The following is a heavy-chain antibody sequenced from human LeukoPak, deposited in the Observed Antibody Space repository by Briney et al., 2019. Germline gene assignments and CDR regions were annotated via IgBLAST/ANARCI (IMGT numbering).Heavy chain of an antibody. CDR1: GFTFSSYW. V-gene: IGHV3-7*05. Sequence: PGGSLRLSCAASGFTFSSYWMSWVRQAPGKGLEWVANIKQDGSEKYYVDSLKGRFTISRDNAKNSLYLQMNSLRAEATAVYYCARGYISPRMNWFDPWGQGTLVTVSS. J-gene: IGHJ5*02. CDR3: ARGYISPRMNWFDP. CDR2: IKQDGSEK. D-gene: IGHD3-16*02.